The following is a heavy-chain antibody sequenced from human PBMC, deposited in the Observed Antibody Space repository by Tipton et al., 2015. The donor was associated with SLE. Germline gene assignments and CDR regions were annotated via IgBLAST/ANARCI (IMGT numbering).Heavy chain of an antibody. D-gene: IGHD3-16*02. V-gene: IGHV3-23*01. Sequence: SLRLSCAASGFTFSSYAMSWVRQAPGKGLEWVSGISGGSVSTYYADSVRGRFTISRDNSKNALYLQMNSLRAEDTAVYYCAKSRMGGYHDAFDIWGQGTMVTVSS. CDR3: AKSRMGGYHDAFDI. CDR2: ISGGSVST. CDR1: GFTFSSYA. J-gene: IGHJ3*02.